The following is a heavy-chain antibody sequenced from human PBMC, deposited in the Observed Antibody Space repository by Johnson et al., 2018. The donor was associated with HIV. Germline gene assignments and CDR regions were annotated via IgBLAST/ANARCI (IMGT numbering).Heavy chain of an antibody. D-gene: IGHD3-22*01. CDR1: GFTFSHAW. CDR3: TTDRGYDVRSGVARPFDI. Sequence: VQLVESGGGLVKPGGSLRLSCAASGFTFSHAWMSWVRQAPGKGLQWVGRIKSKTDGGTRDYAAPVKGRFTISRDDSKNTLNLQMNSLKTEDTAVYYCTTDRGYDVRSGVARPFDIWGQGKMVIVSS. V-gene: IGHV3-15*05. J-gene: IGHJ3*02. CDR2: IKSKTDGGTR.